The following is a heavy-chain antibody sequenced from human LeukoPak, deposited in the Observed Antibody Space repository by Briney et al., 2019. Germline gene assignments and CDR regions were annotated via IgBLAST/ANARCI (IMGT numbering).Heavy chain of an antibody. CDR3: ARTLDYGDSGFDY. D-gene: IGHD4-17*01. J-gene: IGHJ4*02. V-gene: IGHV3-48*03. Sequence: GGSLRLSCAASGFTFSSYEMNWVRQAPGKGLEWVSYISSSGSTIYYADSVKGRFTISRDNAKNSLYLQMNSLRAEDTAVYYCARTLDYGDSGFDYWGQGTLVTVSS. CDR1: GFTFSSYE. CDR2: ISSSGSTI.